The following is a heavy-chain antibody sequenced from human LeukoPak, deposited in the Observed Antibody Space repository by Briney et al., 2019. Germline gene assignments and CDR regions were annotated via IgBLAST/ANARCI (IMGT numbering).Heavy chain of an antibody. CDR2: IYYSGST. V-gene: IGHV4-59*01. J-gene: IGHJ4*02. CDR1: GGSISSYY. Sequence: SETLSLTYTVSGGSISSYYWSWIRQPPGKGLEWIGYIYYSGSTNYNPSLKSRVTISVDTSKNQFSLKLSSVTAADTAVYYCAGLWFGELYSSSSEGDYWGQGTLVTVSS. D-gene: IGHD3-10*01. CDR3: AGLWFGELYSSSSEGDY.